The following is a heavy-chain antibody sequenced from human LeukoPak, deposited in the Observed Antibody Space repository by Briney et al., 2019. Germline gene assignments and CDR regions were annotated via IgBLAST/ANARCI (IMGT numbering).Heavy chain of an antibody. CDR3: ARGRVPAWRSGYDY. Sequence: SETLSLTCTVSGGSISSSSYYWGWIRQPPGKGLEWIGSIYYSGSTYYNPSLKSRVTISVDTSKNQFSLKLSSVTAADTAVYYCARGRVPAWRSGYDYWGQGTLVTVSS. CDR2: IYYSGST. D-gene: IGHD3-22*01. V-gene: IGHV4-39*01. CDR1: GGSISSSSYY. J-gene: IGHJ4*02.